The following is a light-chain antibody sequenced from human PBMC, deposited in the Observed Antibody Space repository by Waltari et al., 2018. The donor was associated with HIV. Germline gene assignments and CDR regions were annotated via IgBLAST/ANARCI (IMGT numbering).Light chain of an antibody. V-gene: IGLV7-46*01. CDR1: PGAVTSGHH. CDR2: DLN. CDR3: LLSYAGARPVV. J-gene: IGLJ2*01. Sequence: QAVVTPEPSLTVSPGGTVTPTCRSSPGAVTSGHHPYWFQQKTGQAPKTLFYDLNNNHSWTPARCSGSLLGGKAALTLSGAQPEDEAKYYCLLSYAGARPVVFGGGTQLTVL.